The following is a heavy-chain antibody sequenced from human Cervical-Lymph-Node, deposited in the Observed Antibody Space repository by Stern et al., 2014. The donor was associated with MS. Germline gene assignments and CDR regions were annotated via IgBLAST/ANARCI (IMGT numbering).Heavy chain of an antibody. J-gene: IGHJ3*02. CDR3: ARMRYCSGGSCWDAFDI. Sequence: QVTLKESGPALVKPTQTLTLTCTFSGFSLSTSGMCVSWIRQPPGKALEWLVLIDWDDDKYYSTSLKTRLTISKDTSKNQVVLTMTNMDPVDTATYYCARMRYCSGGSCWDAFDIWGQGTMVTVSS. V-gene: IGHV2-70*01. CDR2: IDWDDDK. D-gene: IGHD2-15*01. CDR1: GFSLSTSGMC.